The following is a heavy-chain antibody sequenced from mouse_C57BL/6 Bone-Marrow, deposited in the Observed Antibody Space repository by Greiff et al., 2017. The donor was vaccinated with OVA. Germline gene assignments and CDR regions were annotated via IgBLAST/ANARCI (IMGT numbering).Heavy chain of an antibody. V-gene: IGHV14-3*01. CDR1: GFNIKNTY. J-gene: IGHJ2*01. D-gene: IGHD2-3*01. CDR3: AILYDGLFDY. CDR2: IDPANGNT. Sequence: EVQRVESVAELVRPGASVKLSCTASGFNIKNTYMHWVKQRPEQSLEWIGRIDPANGNTKYAPKCQGKATITADTSSNTAYLQLSSLTSEDTAIYYCAILYDGLFDYWGQGTTLTVSS.